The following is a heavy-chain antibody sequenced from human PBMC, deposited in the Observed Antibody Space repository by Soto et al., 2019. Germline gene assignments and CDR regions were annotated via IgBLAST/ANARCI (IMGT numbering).Heavy chain of an antibody. D-gene: IGHD4-17*01. J-gene: IGHJ4*02. V-gene: IGHV3-74*01. CDR1: GFTFSSYW. Sequence: PGGSLRLSCAASGFTFSSYWMHWVRQAPGKGLVWVSRINSDGSSTSYADSVKGRFTISRDNAKNTLYLQMNSLRAEDAAVYYCARGDSYGALADYWGQGTLVTVSS. CDR2: INSDGSST. CDR3: ARGDSYGALADY.